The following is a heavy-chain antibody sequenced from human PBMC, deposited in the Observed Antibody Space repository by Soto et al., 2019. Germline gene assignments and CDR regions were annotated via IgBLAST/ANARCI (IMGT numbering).Heavy chain of an antibody. Sequence: QVQLLQSGAEVKKPGASVKVSCKASGYKFTTYGITWVRQAPGQGLEWLGGFSTYNGNTHYAQNLQDRVTMTTETSTSTASLEVRSLTSDDTAVYFCARGLGTNGLDVWGQGTTVTVSS. J-gene: IGHJ6*02. V-gene: IGHV1-18*04. CDR1: GYKFTTYG. CDR2: FSTYNGNT. D-gene: IGHD7-27*01. CDR3: ARGLGTNGLDV.